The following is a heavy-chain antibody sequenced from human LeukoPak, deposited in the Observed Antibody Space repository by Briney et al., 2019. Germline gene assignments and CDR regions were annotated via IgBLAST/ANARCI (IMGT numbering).Heavy chain of an antibody. D-gene: IGHD6-13*01. CDR3: ARPKYRAAAGTSPSFDY. J-gene: IGHJ4*02. CDR1: GYTFTGYY. Sequence: ASVKVSCKASGYTFTGYYMHWVRQAPGQGLEWMGWINPNSGGTNYAQKFQGRVTMTRDTSISTAYMELSRLRSDDTAVYYCARPKYRAAAGTSPSFDYWGQGTLVTVSS. CDR2: INPNSGGT. V-gene: IGHV1-2*02.